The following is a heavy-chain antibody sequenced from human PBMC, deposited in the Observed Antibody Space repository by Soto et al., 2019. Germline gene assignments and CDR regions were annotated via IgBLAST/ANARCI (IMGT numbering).Heavy chain of an antibody. CDR2: IYAGDSDT. CDR3: VRGVHLTAADAFDV. J-gene: IGHJ3*01. CDR1: GYSFTTYW. D-gene: IGHD1-1*01. Sequence: GESLKISCKGYGYSFTTYWIVWVRQIPGKGLEWMGIIYAGDSDTRYSPSFQGQVTISVDESISTAYLQWSSLKASDTAMYYCVRGVHLTAADAFDVWGQGTMVTVSS. V-gene: IGHV5-51*01.